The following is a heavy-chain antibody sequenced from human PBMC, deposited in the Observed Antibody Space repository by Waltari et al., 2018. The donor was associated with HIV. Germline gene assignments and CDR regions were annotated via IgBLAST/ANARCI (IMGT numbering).Heavy chain of an antibody. CDR3: ARDRHYYDSSGYYYGGGWFDP. Sequence: QLQLQESGPGLVKPSETLSLTCTVSGGSTRSSSYYWGCIRQHQGKGLEWIGSIYYSGSTYYNPSLKSRVTISVDTSKNQFSLKLSSVTAADTAVYYCARDRHYYDSSGYYYGGGWFDPWGQGTLVTVSS. J-gene: IGHJ5*02. V-gene: IGHV4-39*07. CDR2: IYYSGST. D-gene: IGHD3-22*01. CDR1: GGSTRSSSYY.